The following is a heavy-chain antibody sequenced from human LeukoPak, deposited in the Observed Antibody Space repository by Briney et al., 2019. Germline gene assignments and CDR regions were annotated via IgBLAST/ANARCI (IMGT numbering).Heavy chain of an antibody. J-gene: IGHJ4*02. CDR3: AKDLVAAADY. D-gene: IGHD6-13*01. Sequence: GGSLRLSCAASGFTFSSYTMSWVRQAPGKGLEWVANIKQDGSQKNYVDSVKGRFTISRDNAKNTLYLQMNSLRAEDTAVYYCAKDLVAAADYWGQGTLVTVSS. V-gene: IGHV3-7*01. CDR2: IKQDGSQK. CDR1: GFTFSSYT.